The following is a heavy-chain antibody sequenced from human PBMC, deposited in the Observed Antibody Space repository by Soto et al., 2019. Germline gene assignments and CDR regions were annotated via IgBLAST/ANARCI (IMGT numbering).Heavy chain of an antibody. Sequence: QVQLQESGPGLVKPSETLSLTCTVSGGSISSYYWSWIRQPPGKGLEWIGYIYYSGSTNYNPSLKSRVTISVDTSKNQCSLKLSSVTAADTAVYYCARVETSHYYGMDVWGQGTTVTVSS. V-gene: IGHV4-59*01. CDR1: GGSISSYY. J-gene: IGHJ6*02. CDR3: ARVETSHYYGMDV. D-gene: IGHD1-1*01. CDR2: IYYSGST.